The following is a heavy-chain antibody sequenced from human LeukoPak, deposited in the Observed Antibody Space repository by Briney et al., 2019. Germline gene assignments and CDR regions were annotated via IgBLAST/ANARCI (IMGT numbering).Heavy chain of an antibody. J-gene: IGHJ4*02. V-gene: IGHV3-53*01. CDR1: GFTVSSSY. D-gene: IGHD2-15*01. Sequence: GGSLRLSCEASGFTVSSSYMSWVRQAPGKGLEWVSVIHSGGKTYYADSVKGRFSISRDNSKNTLYLQMNSLRAQDTAVYYCTRDLNSGGSCWGQGALVTVSS. CDR3: TRDLNSGGSC. CDR2: IHSGGKT.